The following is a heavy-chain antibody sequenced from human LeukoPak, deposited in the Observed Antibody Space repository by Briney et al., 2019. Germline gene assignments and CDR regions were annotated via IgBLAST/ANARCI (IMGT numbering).Heavy chain of an antibody. V-gene: IGHV1-46*01. CDR2: INPSGGST. CDR1: GYTFTTYY. D-gene: IGHD3-9*01. CDR3: ARGSRPVYNLLTGKRYFDY. Sequence: ASVKVSCKASGYTFTTYYVHWVRQAPGQGLEWMGIINPSGGSTTYAQKFRGRLTMTRDMSTSTVYMELSSLRSEDTAVYYCARGSRPVYNLLTGKRYFDYWGLGTLLTVSS. J-gene: IGHJ4*02.